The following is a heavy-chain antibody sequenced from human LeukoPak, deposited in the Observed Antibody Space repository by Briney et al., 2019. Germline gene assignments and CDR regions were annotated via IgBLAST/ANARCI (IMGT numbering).Heavy chain of an antibody. CDR1: GFTVSSNY. CDR2: FYSGGSI. J-gene: IGHJ4*02. CDR3: ARVRAMVREVIPREIDY. V-gene: IGHV3-53*01. Sequence: GGSLRLSCAVSGFTVSSNYMSWVRQAPGKGLEWVLVFYSGGSIYYADSVKGRFSISRDNSKNTLYLQMNSLRAEDTAVYYCARVRAMVREVIPREIDYWGQGTLVTVSS. D-gene: IGHD3-10*01.